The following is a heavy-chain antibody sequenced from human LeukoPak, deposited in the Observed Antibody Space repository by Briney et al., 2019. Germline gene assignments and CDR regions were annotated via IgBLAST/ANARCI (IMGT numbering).Heavy chain of an antibody. V-gene: IGHV3-9*01. CDR3: ASGQFGELFGY. D-gene: IGHD3-10*01. Sequence: GGSLRLSCAASGFTFDDYAMHWVRQAPGKGLEWVSGISWNSGSIGYADSVKGRFTISRDNAKNSLYLQMNSLRAEDTALYYCASGQFGELFGYWGQGTLVTVSS. CDR1: GFTFDDYA. J-gene: IGHJ4*02. CDR2: ISWNSGSI.